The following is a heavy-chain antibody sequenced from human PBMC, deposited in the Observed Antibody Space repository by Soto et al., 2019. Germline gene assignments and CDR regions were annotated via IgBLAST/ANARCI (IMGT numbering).Heavy chain of an antibody. D-gene: IGHD2-15*01. CDR2: IIPIFGTA. CDR1: GGTFSSYA. CDR3: ARDSGQVMGPPDWSGGSCYYYYYYGMDV. J-gene: IGHJ6*02. V-gene: IGHV1-69*13. Sequence: SVKVSCKASGGTFSSYAISWVRQAPGQGLEWMGGIIPIFGTANYAQKFQSRVTITADESTSTAYMELSSLSSEDTAVYYCARDSGQVMGPPDWSGGSCYYYYYYGMDVWGQGTTGTLSS.